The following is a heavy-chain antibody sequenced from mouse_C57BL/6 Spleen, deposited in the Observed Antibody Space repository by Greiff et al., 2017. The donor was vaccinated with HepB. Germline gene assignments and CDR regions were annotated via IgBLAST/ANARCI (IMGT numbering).Heavy chain of an antibody. CDR2: IWGDGST. J-gene: IGHJ4*01. Sequence: QLKESGPGLVAPSQRLSITCTVPGFPLTSYGVSWVRQPLGKGLEWLGVIWGDGSTNYHSALISRLSISQDNSKSQVFIKLNSLQTDDTATYYCAESSSYYYDMDYWGQGTSVTVSS. CDR3: AESSSYYYDMDY. D-gene: IGHD1-3*01. CDR1: GFPLTSYG. V-gene: IGHV2-3*01.